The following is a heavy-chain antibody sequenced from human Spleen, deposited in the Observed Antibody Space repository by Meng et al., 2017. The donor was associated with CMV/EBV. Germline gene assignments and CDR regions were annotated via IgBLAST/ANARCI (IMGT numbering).Heavy chain of an antibody. CDR3: ARDGSIAAAGIDY. CDR1: GDSISSSSHY. V-gene: IGHV4-39*07. J-gene: IGHJ4*02. D-gene: IGHD6-13*01. Sequence: SETLSLTCTVSGDSISSSSHYWAWIRQPPGKGLEWIGSIYYSGSTYYNPSLKSRVTISVDTSKNQFSLKLSSVTAADTAVYYCARDGSIAAAGIDYWGQGTLVTVSS. CDR2: IYYSGST.